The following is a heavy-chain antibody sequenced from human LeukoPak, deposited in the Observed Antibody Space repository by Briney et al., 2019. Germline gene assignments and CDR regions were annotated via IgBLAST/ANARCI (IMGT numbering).Heavy chain of an antibody. J-gene: IGHJ3*02. CDR2: IYYSGST. CDR1: GGSISSSSYY. CDR3: ATRARYYSSGYYPTPGAFDI. V-gene: IGHV4-39*01. D-gene: IGHD3-22*01. Sequence: PSETLSLTCTVSGGSISSSSYYWGWIRQPPGKGLEWIGSIYYSGSTYYNPSLKSRVTISVDTSKNQFSLKLSSVTAADTAVYYCATRARYYSSGYYPTPGAFDIWGQGTMVTVSS.